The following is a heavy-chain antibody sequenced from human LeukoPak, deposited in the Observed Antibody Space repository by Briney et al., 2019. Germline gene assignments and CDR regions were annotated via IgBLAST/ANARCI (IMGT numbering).Heavy chain of an antibody. CDR1: GYTFTSYG. V-gene: IGHV1-18*01. D-gene: IGHD2-21*02. Sequence: ASVTVSCKASGYTFTSYGISWVRQAPGQGLEWMGWISVYNGNTNYAQKLQGRVTMTTDTSTSTAYMELRSLRSDDTAVYYCARNCGGDCYTNWFDPWGQGTLVTVSS. CDR3: ARNCGGDCYTNWFDP. CDR2: ISVYNGNT. J-gene: IGHJ5*02.